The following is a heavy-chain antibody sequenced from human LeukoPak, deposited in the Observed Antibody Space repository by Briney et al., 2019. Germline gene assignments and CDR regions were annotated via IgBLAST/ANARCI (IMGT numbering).Heavy chain of an antibody. D-gene: IGHD3-10*01. CDR2: INPSGGST. Sequence: ASVKVSCKASGYTFTSYYMHWVQQAPGQGLEWMGIINPSGGSTSYAQKFQGRVTMTRDTSTSTVYMELSSLRSEDTAVYYCARERITMVRGVIIGYYGMDVWGQGTTVTVSS. V-gene: IGHV1-46*01. J-gene: IGHJ6*02. CDR3: ARERITMVRGVIIGYYGMDV. CDR1: GYTFTSYY.